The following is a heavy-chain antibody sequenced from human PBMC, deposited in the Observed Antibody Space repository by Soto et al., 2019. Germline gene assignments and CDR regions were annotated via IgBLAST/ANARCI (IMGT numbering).Heavy chain of an antibody. CDR1: GGSFSGYY. CDR2: IDHSGYT. V-gene: IGHV4-34*01. J-gene: IGHJ5*02. CDR3: ARVRDWFDP. D-gene: IGHD3-3*01. Sequence: KPSETLSLTCAVYGGSFSGYYWNWIRQPPGKGLEWIGEIDHSGYTNYNPSLKSRVTISVDTSKNQFSLRLTSVTAADTAVYYCARVRDWFDPWGPGTLVTVSS.